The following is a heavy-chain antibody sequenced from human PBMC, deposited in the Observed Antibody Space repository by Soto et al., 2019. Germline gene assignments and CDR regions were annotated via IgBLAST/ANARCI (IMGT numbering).Heavy chain of an antibody. V-gene: IGHV3-23*01. CDR1: GFTFSTYA. J-gene: IGHJ6*02. CDR3: AKDQRFLEWLSPYYYYGMDV. D-gene: IGHD3-3*01. Sequence: GGSLRLSCAASGFTFSTYAMSWVRQAPGKGLEWVSFISGTGGNTYYADSVKGRLTISRDNSKNTLYLQMNSLRAEDTAVYYCAKDQRFLEWLSPYYYYGMDVWGQGTTVTVSS. CDR2: ISGTGGNT.